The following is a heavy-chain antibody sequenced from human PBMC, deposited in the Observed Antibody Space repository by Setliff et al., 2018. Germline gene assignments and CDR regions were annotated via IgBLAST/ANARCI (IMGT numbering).Heavy chain of an antibody. CDR1: GFTFSYYG. J-gene: IGHJ5*02. Sequence: GALRLSCAASGFTFSYYGIHWVRQAPGKGLEWVAVFWANGNNKYYADSVKGRFTISRDNSQNTVYLQMDSLRAEDTAVYYCVRDDDTTSRYSRFEHWGQGTPVTVSS. CDR2: FWANGNNK. D-gene: IGHD5-12*01. CDR3: VRDDDTTSRYSRFEH. V-gene: IGHV3-33*01.